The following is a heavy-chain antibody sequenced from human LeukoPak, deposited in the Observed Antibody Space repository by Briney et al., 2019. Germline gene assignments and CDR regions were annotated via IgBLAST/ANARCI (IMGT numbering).Heavy chain of an antibody. V-gene: IGHV3-11*04. J-gene: IGHJ6*02. Sequence: PGGSLRLSCAASGFTFSDYYMSWIRQAPGKGLEWVSYISSSGSTIYYADSVKGRFTISRDNAKNSLYLQMNSLRAEDTAVYYCARPYSSSSRRYYYYYGMDVWGQGTTVTVSS. CDR1: GFTFSDYY. CDR2: ISSSGSTI. CDR3: ARPYSSSSRRYYYYYGMDV. D-gene: IGHD6-6*01.